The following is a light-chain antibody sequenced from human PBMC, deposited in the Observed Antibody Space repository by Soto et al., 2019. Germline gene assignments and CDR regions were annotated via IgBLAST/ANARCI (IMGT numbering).Light chain of an antibody. J-gene: IGLJ1*01. CDR3: CSYAGSTSPFV. CDR2: DNN. CDR1: SSNIGNNY. V-gene: IGLV1-51*01. Sequence: QSVLTQPPSVSAAPGQKVTISCSGSSSNIGNNYVSWYQQLPGTAPKLLIYDNNKRPSGIPDRFSGSKSGTSATLGITGLQTGDEADYYCCSYAGSTSPFVFGTGTKSTVL.